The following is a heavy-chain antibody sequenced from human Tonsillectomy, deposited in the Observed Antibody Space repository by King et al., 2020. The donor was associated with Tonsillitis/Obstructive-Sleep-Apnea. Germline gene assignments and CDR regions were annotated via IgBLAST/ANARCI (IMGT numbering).Heavy chain of an antibody. J-gene: IGHJ3*02. D-gene: IGHD1-7*01. CDR3: ARETTLYAFDI. CDR2: IRYTGST. CDR1: GDSISTYY. Sequence: QLQESGPGLVKPSETLSLTCTVSGDSISTYYWSWIRQFPGKGLEWIAYIRYTGSTDYNPSLKSRVTTSIDTSKKQFSLKLSSLTTADTAGYYCARETTLYAFDIWGQGTMVTVSS. V-gene: IGHV4-59*01.